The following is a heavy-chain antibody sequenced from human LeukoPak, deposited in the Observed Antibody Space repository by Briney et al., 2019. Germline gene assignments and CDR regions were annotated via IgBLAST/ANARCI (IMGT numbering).Heavy chain of an antibody. CDR2: IYYSGST. CDR3: ARERGYCSGGSCYPNYYYYYGMDV. D-gene: IGHD2-15*01. J-gene: IGHJ6*02. V-gene: IGHV4-59*01. CDR1: GGSISSYY. Sequence: SETLSLTCTVSGGSISSYYWSWIRQPPGKGLEWIRYIYYSGSTNYNPSLKSRVTISVDTSKNQFSLKLSSVTAADTAVHYCARERGYCSGGSCYPNYYYYYGMDVWGQGTTVTVSS.